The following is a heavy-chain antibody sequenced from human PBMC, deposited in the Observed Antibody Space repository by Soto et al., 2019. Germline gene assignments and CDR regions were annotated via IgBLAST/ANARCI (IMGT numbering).Heavy chain of an antibody. V-gene: IGHV4-34*01. Sequence: SETLSLTCAVYGESFSGYYWSWIRQPPGKGLEWIGDIDHSGTTHYNPSLKNRVTILIDTSRKHFSLNLTSVTAADTALYHCARCTAWASFGGEDYWGQGTLVTVSS. J-gene: IGHJ4*02. D-gene: IGHD3-10*01. CDR2: IDHSGTT. CDR3: ARCTAWASFGGEDY. CDR1: GESFSGYY.